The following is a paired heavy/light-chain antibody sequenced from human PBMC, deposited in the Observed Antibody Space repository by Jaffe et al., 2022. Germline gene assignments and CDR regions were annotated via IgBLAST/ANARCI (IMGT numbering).Light chain of an antibody. J-gene: IGKJ4*01. CDR3: QQRLAWPLT. Sequence: EIVLSQSPGTLSLSPGGRATLSCRASQDIRKFLAWYQQKPGQVPRLLIYDASNRATGIPARFSGSGSGTDFTLTISSLEPEDFAVYYCQQRLAWPLTFGGGTKVDIK. V-gene: IGKV3-11*01. CDR2: DAS. CDR1: QDIRKF.
Heavy chain of an antibody. V-gene: IGHV3-30*02. J-gene: IGHJ5*01. CDR3: AKGLGASVNFNFFDS. Sequence: QVHLVESGGGVVQPGGSLRLSCTASGFTFNTHDMHWVRQPPGKGLEWVAFIQYDGSNEYYGDSVKGRFTVSRDNSRSTLYLQINRLRPEDTALYYCAKGLGASVNFNFFDSWGQGTLVTVSS. CDR2: IQYDGSNE. CDR1: GFTFNTHD. D-gene: IGHD3-16*01.